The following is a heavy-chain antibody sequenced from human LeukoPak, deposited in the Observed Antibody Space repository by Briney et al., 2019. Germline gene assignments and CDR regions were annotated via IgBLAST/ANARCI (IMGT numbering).Heavy chain of an antibody. J-gene: IGHJ3*02. CDR2: IYYSGST. CDR1: GGSFSGYY. CDR3: ARIPTLRFLEWLPREDAFDI. D-gene: IGHD3-3*01. V-gene: IGHV4-31*11. Sequence: SETLSLTCAVYGGSFSGYYWSWIRQHPGKGLEWIGYIYYSGSTYYNPSLKSRVTISVDTSKNQFSLKLSSVTAADTAVYYCARIPTLRFLEWLPREDAFDIWGQGTMVTVSS.